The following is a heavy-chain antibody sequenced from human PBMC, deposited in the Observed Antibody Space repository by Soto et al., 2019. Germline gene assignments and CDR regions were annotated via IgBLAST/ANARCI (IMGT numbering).Heavy chain of an antibody. Sequence: TGGSLRLSCAASGFTFSSYGMHWVRQAPGKGLEWVAVIWYDGSNKYYADSVKGRFTISRDNSKNTLYLQMNSLRAEDTAVYYCARDGITMVRGVISYYYGMDVWGQGTTVTVSS. D-gene: IGHD3-10*01. CDR1: GFTFSSYG. V-gene: IGHV3-33*01. CDR2: IWYDGSNK. CDR3: ARDGITMVRGVISYYYGMDV. J-gene: IGHJ6*02.